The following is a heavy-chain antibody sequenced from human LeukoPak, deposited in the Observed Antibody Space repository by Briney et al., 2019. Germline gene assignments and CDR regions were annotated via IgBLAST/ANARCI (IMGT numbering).Heavy chain of an antibody. CDR2: IKKDGSEN. D-gene: IGHD3-3*01. CDR3: ARMDYDFWSGYFIDY. J-gene: IGHJ4*02. CDR1: GFTYSRDW. Sequence: GGALRLSCAASGFTYSRDWMSWVRHAPGKGLERVANIKKDGSENDYVDSVKGRFTISRDNAKNSLHLQMSDLRAEDTAVYYCARMDYDFWSGYFIDYWGQGSLVTVSS. V-gene: IGHV3-7*01.